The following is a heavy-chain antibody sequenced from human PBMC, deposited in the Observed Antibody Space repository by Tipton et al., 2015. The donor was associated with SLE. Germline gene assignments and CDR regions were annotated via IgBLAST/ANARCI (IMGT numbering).Heavy chain of an antibody. V-gene: IGHV3-66*02. Sequence: GSLRLSCEASGLIVSSDYMCWVRQAPGKGLEWVSVIYGGGGTYYADSVKGRFTISRDNSKNTLYLQMNSLRAEDTAVYYCATTVTDFQHWGQGTLVTVSS. CDR3: ATTVTDFQH. J-gene: IGHJ1*01. D-gene: IGHD4-17*01. CDR1: GLIVSSDY. CDR2: IYGGGGT.